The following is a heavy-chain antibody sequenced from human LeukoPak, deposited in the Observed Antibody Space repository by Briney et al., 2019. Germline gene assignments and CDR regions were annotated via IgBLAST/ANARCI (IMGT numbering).Heavy chain of an antibody. CDR1: GFSLSTSGVG. CDR2: IYWDDDK. D-gene: IGHD3-9*01. J-gene: IGHJ5*02. Sequence: SGPTLVKPTRTLTLTCTFSGFSLSTSGVGVGWIRQPPGKALEWLALIYWDDDKRHSPSLKSRLTITKDTSKNQVVLTMTNMDPVDTATYYCAHSSRYFDWPVPYNWFDPWGQGTLVTVSS. V-gene: IGHV2-5*02. CDR3: AHSSRYFDWPVPYNWFDP.